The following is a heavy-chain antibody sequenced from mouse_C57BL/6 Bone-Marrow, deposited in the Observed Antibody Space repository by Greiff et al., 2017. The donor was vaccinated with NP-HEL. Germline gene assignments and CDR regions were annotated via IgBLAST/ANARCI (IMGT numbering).Heavy chain of an antibody. D-gene: IGHD2-2*01. CDR1: GYTFTDYN. V-gene: IGHV1-18*01. CDR2: INPNNGGT. Sequence: VQLQQSGPELVKPGASVKIPCKASGYTFTDYNMDWVKQSHGKSLEWIGDINPNNGGTIYNQKFKGKATLTVDKSSSTAYMELRSLTSEDTAVYYCARGDGYDWFAYWGQGTLVTVSA. J-gene: IGHJ3*01. CDR3: ARGDGYDWFAY.